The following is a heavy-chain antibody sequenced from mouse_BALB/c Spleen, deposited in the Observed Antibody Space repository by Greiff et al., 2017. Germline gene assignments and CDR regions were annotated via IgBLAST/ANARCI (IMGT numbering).Heavy chain of an antibody. D-gene: IGHD1-1*02. V-gene: IGHV1-15*01. J-gene: IGHJ3*01. CDR2: IGRETGGT. Sequence: QVQLLESGAELVRPGASLTLSCTASGYTFTGYEMHWVQQTPVHGLEWIGAIGRETGGTAYNQKFKGQATLTADNSSNTAYMELRSLTSEDSAVYYCTRSVGNSKAWFAYWGQGTLVTVSA. CDR1: GYTFTGYE. CDR3: TRSVGNSKAWFAY.